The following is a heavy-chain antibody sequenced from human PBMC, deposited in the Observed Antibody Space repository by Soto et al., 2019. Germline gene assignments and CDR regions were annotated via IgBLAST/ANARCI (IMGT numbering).Heavy chain of an antibody. CDR3: ARDTLRCSGTD. D-gene: IGHD2-15*01. CDR1: GFTFGDSV. J-gene: IGHJ4*02. V-gene: IGHV3-9*01. Sequence: EVQLVESGGGLVQPGRSLRLSCAASGFTFGDSVMHWVRQVPGKGLEWVSGIHWNSDNIGYADSVKGRFTISRDNAKNSLYLQMNSLRVEDTAFYYCARDTLRCSGTDWGPGTLVSVSS. CDR2: IHWNSDNI.